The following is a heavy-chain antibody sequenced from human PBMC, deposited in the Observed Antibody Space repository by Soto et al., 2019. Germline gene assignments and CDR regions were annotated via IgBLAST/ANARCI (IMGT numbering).Heavy chain of an antibody. CDR3: AKEWETGRVDAFDI. Sequence: QVQLVESGGGVVQPGRSLRLSCAASGFTFSSYGLHWVRQAPGKGLEWVAVISYDGSNKYYADSVKGRFTISRDNSKNTLFLQMNSLRAEDTAVYYCAKEWETGRVDAFDIWGQGTMVTVSS. J-gene: IGHJ3*02. D-gene: IGHD3-10*01. CDR1: GFTFSSYG. V-gene: IGHV3-30*18. CDR2: ISYDGSNK.